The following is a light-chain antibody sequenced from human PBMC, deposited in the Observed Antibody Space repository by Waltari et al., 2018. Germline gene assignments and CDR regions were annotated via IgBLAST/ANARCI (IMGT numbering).Light chain of an antibody. J-gene: IGKJ3*01. Sequence: EIVLTQSPATLSLSPGERATLSCRASQSVSSYLAWYQQKPCQAPRILIYDASNRATGIPARFSGSGSGTDFTLTISSLEPEDFAVYYCQQRSNWLFTFGPGTKVEIK. CDR1: QSVSSY. CDR3: QQRSNWLFT. CDR2: DAS. V-gene: IGKV3-11*01.